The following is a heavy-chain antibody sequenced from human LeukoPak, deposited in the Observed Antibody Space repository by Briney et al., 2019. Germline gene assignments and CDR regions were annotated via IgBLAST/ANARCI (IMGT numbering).Heavy chain of an antibody. V-gene: IGHV1-46*01. J-gene: IGHJ4*02. CDR3: ARGVAAAGGYFDY. CDR1: GYTFTGYY. CDR2: IIPIFGTA. Sequence: ASVKVSCKASGYTFTGYYMNWVRQAPGQGLEWMGGIIPIFGTASYAQKFQGRVTITRDTSTSTVYMELSSLRSEDTAVYYCARGVAAAGGYFDYWGQGTLVTVSS. D-gene: IGHD6-13*01.